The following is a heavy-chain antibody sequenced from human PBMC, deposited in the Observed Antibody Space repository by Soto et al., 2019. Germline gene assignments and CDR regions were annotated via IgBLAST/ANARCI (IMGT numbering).Heavy chain of an antibody. J-gene: IGHJ4*02. CDR3: ARVRKSRLFHTGGSYFDY. CDR2: IYYSGST. D-gene: IGHD3-22*01. CDR1: GGSISSGDYY. Sequence: SETLSLTCTVSGGSISSGDYYWSWIRQPPGKGLEWIGYIYYSGSTYYNPSLKSRVTISVDTSKNQFSLKLSSVTAADTAVYYCARVRKSRLFHTGGSYFDYWGQGTLVTVSS. V-gene: IGHV4-30-4*01.